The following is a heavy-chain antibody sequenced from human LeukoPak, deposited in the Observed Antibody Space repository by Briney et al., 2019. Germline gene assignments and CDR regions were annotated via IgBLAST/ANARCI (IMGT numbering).Heavy chain of an antibody. J-gene: IGHJ3*02. V-gene: IGHV3-72*01. D-gene: IGHD2-21*01. Sequence: GGSLRLSCAASGFTLSDHFTDWVRQTPGKGLEWVGRTRSKAFRHTTEYAASMKGRFTISRDDSKNSMYLQMNSLKTEDTAVYYCVRGHNSFDIWGQGTIVTVSS. CDR1: GFTLSDHF. CDR3: VRGHNSFDI. CDR2: TRSKAFRHTT.